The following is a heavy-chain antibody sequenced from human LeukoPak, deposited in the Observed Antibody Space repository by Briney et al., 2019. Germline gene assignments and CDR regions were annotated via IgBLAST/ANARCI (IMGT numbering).Heavy chain of an antibody. D-gene: IGHD3-16*01. V-gene: IGHV3-30-3*01. CDR2: ISYDGNNK. Sequence: GRSLRLSCAASGFTFSSYPMHWVRQAPGKGLEWVAVISYDGNNKYYADSVKGRFTISGDNSKNTLYLQMNSLRAEDTAVYYCARALGDYVWGSNPSAGYWGQGTLVTVSS. CDR1: GFTFSSYP. CDR3: ARALGDYVWGSNPSAGY. J-gene: IGHJ4*02.